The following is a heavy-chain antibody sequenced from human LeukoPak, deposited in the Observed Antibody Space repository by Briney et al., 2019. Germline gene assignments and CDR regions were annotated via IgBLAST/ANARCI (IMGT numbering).Heavy chain of an antibody. CDR3: ARVEDYDSSGYVFDY. V-gene: IGHV1-18*01. CDR1: GDTFIRYG. D-gene: IGHD3-22*01. Sequence: GASVKVSCKASGDTFIRYGISWVRQAPGQGLEWMGWISTGNGNTNYGQKFQGRVTMTRDMSTSTVYMELSSLRSEDTAVYYCARVEDYDSSGYVFDYWGQGTLVTVSS. CDR2: ISTGNGNT. J-gene: IGHJ4*02.